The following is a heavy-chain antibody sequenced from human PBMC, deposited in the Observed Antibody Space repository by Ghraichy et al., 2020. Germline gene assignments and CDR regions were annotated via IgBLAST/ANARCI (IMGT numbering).Heavy chain of an antibody. CDR2: ISNSANTI. Sequence: GGSLRLSCAASGFTFKRHEMNWVRQAPGRGLEWIAYISNSANTIYYADSVRGRATVSRDNAKNSLFLQLTNLRPDDTGVYFCARGFSVILVEGGIDAFDFWGPGTKVTVPS. D-gene: IGHD5/OR15-5a*01. V-gene: IGHV3-48*03. J-gene: IGHJ3*01. CDR3: ARGFSVILVEGGIDAFDF. CDR1: GFTFKRHE.